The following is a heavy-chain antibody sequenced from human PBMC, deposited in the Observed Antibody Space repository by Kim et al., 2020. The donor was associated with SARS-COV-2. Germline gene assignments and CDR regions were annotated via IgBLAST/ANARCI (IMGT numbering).Heavy chain of an antibody. V-gene: IGHV3-23*01. Sequence: GGSLRLSCVTSGFTFGHRAMSWVRQAPGTGLEWISGISENGGGTYYEDSVQGRFAISRDNSKNTLFLQMYSLRVEDTAIYYCVTNKKGYSPFDHWGQGALVTVSS. J-gene: IGHJ4*02. CDR3: VTNKKGYSPFDH. CDR2: ISENGGGT. D-gene: IGHD4-4*01. CDR1: GFTFGHRA.